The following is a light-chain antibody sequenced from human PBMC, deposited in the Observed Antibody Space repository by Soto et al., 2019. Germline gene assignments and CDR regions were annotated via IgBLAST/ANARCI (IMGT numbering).Light chain of an antibody. Sequence: QSVLTQPPSVSGVLGQRVTISCTGSSSNIGSGYYVHWYQQVPGTAPKLLIYGNSNRPSGVPDRFSGSKSGTSGSLAITGLQAEDDADYYCQSYDSSLNGFFVFGTGTKVTVL. CDR3: QSYDSSLNGFFV. J-gene: IGLJ1*01. CDR2: GNS. CDR1: SSNIGSGYY. V-gene: IGLV1-40*01.